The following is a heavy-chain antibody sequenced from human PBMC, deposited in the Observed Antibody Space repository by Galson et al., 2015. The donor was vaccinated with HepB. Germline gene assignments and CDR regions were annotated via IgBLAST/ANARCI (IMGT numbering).Heavy chain of an antibody. CDR3: AVGYCSSTSCYLGSYFDY. CDR2: IIPILGIA. Sequence: SVKVSCKASGGTFSSYAISWVRQAPGQGLEWMGRIIPILGIANYAQKFQGRVTITADKSTSTAYMELSSLRSEDTAVYYCAVGYCSSTSCYLGSYFDYWGQGTLVTVSS. D-gene: IGHD2-2*01. J-gene: IGHJ4*02. V-gene: IGHV1-69*04. CDR1: GGTFSSYA.